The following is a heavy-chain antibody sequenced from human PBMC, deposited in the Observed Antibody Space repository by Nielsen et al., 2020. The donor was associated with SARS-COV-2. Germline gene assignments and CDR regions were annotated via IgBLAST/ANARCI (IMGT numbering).Heavy chain of an antibody. CDR2: IGGSGVPT. CDR3: AKEHLVDRALIMYYFDS. V-gene: IGHV3-23*01. J-gene: IGHJ4*02. CDR1: GFTFSSYV. D-gene: IGHD3-16*01. Sequence: GESLKISCAASGFTFSSYVMTWVRQAPGKGLEWVSLIGGSGVPTYYADSVKGRFTISRDNSKNTLYLQMNSLRAEDTAVYFCAKEHLVDRALIMYYFDSWGQGTLVTVSS.